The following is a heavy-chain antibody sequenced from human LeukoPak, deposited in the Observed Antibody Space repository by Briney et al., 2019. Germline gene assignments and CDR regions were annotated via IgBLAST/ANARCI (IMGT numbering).Heavy chain of an antibody. D-gene: IGHD6-19*01. CDR1: GYTFTGYY. Sequence: ASVKVSCKASGYTFTGYYMHWVLQAPGQGLEWMGRINPNSGGTNYAQKFQGRVTMTRDTSISTAYMELSRLRSDDTAVYYCARSGSGWYVGTDYWGQGTLVTVSS. V-gene: IGHV1-2*06. CDR3: ARSGSGWYVGTDY. CDR2: INPNSGGT. J-gene: IGHJ4*02.